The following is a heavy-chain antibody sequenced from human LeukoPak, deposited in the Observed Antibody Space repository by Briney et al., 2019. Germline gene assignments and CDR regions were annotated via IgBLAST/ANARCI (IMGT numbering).Heavy chain of an antibody. V-gene: IGHV4-30-4*01. Sequence: SQTLSLTCTVSGGSISSGDYYWSWIRQPPGKGLEWIGYIYYSGSTYYNPSLKSRVTISVDTSKNQFSLKLSSVTAADTAVYYCARDLDSSSGAFDIWGQGTMVTVSS. CDR3: ARDLDSSSGAFDI. CDR1: GGSISSGDYY. J-gene: IGHJ3*02. D-gene: IGHD6-13*01. CDR2: IYYSGST.